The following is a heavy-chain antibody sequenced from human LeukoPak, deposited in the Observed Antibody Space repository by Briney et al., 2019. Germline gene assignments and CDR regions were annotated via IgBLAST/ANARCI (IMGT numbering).Heavy chain of an antibody. D-gene: IGHD2/OR15-2a*01. Sequence: SLSHASSGFXFRVSWMQGFRRVPARGLMYVSRSTPDETTTYEGYVRGRFFISRDNAKNTVYLQMNSLRVEHTAVYYCAKYWFATTDYWGEGILVTVSS. V-gene: IGHV3-74*01. J-gene: IGHJ4*02. CDR1: GFXFRVSW. CDR3: AKYWFATTDY. CDR2: STPDETT.